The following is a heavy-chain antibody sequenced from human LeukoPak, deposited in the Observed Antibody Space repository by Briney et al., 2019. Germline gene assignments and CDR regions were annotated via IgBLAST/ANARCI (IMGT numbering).Heavy chain of an antibody. CDR3: AGDHGYSSGWGTDY. CDR2: ISAYNGNT. V-gene: IGHV1-18*01. CDR1: GYTLTSYG. J-gene: IGHJ4*02. D-gene: IGHD6-19*01. Sequence: ASVKVSCKASGYTLTSYGISWVRQAPGQGLEWMGWISAYNGNTNYAQKLQGRVTMTTDTSTTTAYMELRSLRSDDTAVYYCAGDHGYSSGWGTDYWGQGTLVTVSS.